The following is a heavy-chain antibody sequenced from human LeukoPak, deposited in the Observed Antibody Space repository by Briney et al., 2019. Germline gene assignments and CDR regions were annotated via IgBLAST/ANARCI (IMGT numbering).Heavy chain of an antibody. CDR1: GFTSSTYA. CDR3: ARGGLYSSSSWYFDY. V-gene: IGHV3-30*04. D-gene: IGHD6-6*01. J-gene: IGHJ4*02. Sequence: GGSLRLSCAASGFTSSTYAIHWVRQAPGKALEWVAVISNDGRNEYYADSVKGRFTISRDNFKNTIYLHMNSLRAEDTAVYYCARGGLYSSSSWYFDYWGQGTLVTVSS. CDR2: ISNDGRNE.